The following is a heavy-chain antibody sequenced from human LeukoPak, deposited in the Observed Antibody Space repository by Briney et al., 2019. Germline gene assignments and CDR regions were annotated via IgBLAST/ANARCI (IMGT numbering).Heavy chain of an antibody. Sequence: GGSLRLSCAASGFTFSSYAMSWVRQAPGKGLEWVSAISGSGGSTYYADSVKGRFTISRDNSKNTLYLQMNSLRAEDTAVYCCAKDGWEHTTSDAFDIWGQGTMVTVSS. J-gene: IGHJ3*02. CDR2: ISGSGGST. CDR3: AKDGWEHTTSDAFDI. CDR1: GFTFSSYA. D-gene: IGHD1-26*01. V-gene: IGHV3-23*01.